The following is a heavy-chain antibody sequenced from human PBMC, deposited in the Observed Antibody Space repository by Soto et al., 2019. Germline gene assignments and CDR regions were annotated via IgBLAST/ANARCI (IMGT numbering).Heavy chain of an antibody. J-gene: IGHJ4*02. CDR1: GFPFSDYA. Sequence: QVQLVESGGGVVQPARSLRLSCAASGFPFSDYAMHWVRQAPGKGLEWVAVISFDGSNTYYADSVKGRFTVSRDNSKHTLSLQMNSLRSDDTALYYCAKALRGGCDYWGQGALVTVSS. CDR3: AKALRGGCDY. D-gene: IGHD3-10*01. CDR2: ISFDGSNT. V-gene: IGHV3-30*18.